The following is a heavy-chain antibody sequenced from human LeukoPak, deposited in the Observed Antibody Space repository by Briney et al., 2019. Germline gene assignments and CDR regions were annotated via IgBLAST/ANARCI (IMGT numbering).Heavy chain of an antibody. D-gene: IGHD3-22*01. CDR3: ARGQGRFDYDSSGYYITDLDY. V-gene: IGHV4-59*01. Sequence: PSETLSLTCTVSGDSIRSCYWNWIRQPPGKGLEWIGYIYYSGSTNYNPSLKSRVTMSVDTSKNQSSLKLSSVTAADTAVYYCARGQGRFDYDSSGYYITDLDYWGQGTLVTVSS. J-gene: IGHJ4*02. CDR2: IYYSGST. CDR1: GDSIRSCY.